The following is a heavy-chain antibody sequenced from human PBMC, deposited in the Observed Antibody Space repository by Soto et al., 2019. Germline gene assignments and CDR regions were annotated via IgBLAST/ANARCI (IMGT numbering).Heavy chain of an antibody. J-gene: IGHJ6*03. CDR1: GFSLDDYG. V-gene: IGHV3-20*04. Sequence: GGSLRLSCEASGFSLDDYGMTWVRQAPGKGLEWVSSIDWTGDNTGYADSVKGRFTISRDNAKNSLFLQMNSLRAEDTALYYCARMGGLFYYYYMDVWGKGTTVTVSS. D-gene: IGHD3-16*01. CDR3: ARMGGLFYYYYMDV. CDR2: IDWTGDNT.